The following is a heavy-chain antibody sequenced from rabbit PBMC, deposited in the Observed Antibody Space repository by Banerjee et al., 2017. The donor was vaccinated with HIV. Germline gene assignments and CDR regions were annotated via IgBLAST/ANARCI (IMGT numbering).Heavy chain of an antibody. CDR1: GFSFSSYW. CDR2: INTITGDT. D-gene: IGHD4-1*01. V-gene: IGHV1S45*01. J-gene: IGHJ4*01. Sequence: QEQLVESGGGLVQPEGSLTLTCTASGFSFSSYWMCWVRQAPGKGLEWIACINTITGDTVYATWAKGRFTISKASWTTVTLQMTSLTAADTASYFCARDLAGVIGWNFNLWGPGTLVTVS. CDR3: ARDLAGVIGWNFNL.